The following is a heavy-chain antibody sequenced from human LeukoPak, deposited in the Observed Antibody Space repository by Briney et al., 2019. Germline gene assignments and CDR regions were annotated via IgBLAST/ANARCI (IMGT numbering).Heavy chain of an antibody. Sequence: GGSLRLSCAASGFTFSSYAMHWVRQAPGKGLKWVAVISYDGSNKYYADSVKGRFTISRDNSENTLYLQMNSLRAEDTAVYYCAREIGEGVFHPESDAFDIRGQGTMVTVPS. CDR1: GFTFSSYA. V-gene: IGHV3-30-3*01. D-gene: IGHD2-21*01. CDR3: AREIGEGVFHPESDAFDI. CDR2: ISYDGSNK. J-gene: IGHJ3*02.